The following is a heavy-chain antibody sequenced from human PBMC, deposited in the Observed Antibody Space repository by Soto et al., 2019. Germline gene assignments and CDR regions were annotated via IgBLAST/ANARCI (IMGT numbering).Heavy chain of an antibody. CDR2: IYYSGNT. CDR3: ARQELAGNYGDYIPDYFDY. D-gene: IGHD4-17*01. V-gene: IGHV4-39*01. J-gene: IGHJ4*02. Sequence: QLQLQESGPGLVKPSETLSLTCTVSGGSISSSSYYWAWVRQPPGKGLEWIGNIYYSGNTYFNPSLKSRVTISVDMSKNQFSLKMSSVTAADTAVYFCARQELAGNYGDYIPDYFDYWGQGTLVTVSS. CDR1: GGSISSSSYY.